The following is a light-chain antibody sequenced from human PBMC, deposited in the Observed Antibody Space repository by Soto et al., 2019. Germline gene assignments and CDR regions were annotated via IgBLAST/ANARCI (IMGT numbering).Light chain of an antibody. CDR2: GAS. V-gene: IGKV3-20*01. CDR3: QQNGSSPPIT. J-gene: IGKJ5*01. Sequence: EFVLTQSPGTLSLSPGERATLSCRASQSVSSSYLAWYQQKPGQAPRLLIYGASRKATGIPDRFSGSGSGTDFTLTISRLEPEDFAVYYCQQNGSSPPITFGQGTRLEIK. CDR1: QSVSSSY.